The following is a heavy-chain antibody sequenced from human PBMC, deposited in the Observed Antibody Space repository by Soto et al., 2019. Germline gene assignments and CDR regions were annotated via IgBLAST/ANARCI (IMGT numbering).Heavy chain of an antibody. V-gene: IGHV5-51*01. D-gene: IGHD3-3*01. Sequence: GESLKISCKGSGYSFTSYWIGWVRQMPGKGLEWMGIIYPGDSDTRYSPSFQGQVTISADKSISTAYLQWSSLKASDTAMYYCARFGQYYDFWSGYREYYYGMDVWGQGTTVTVSS. CDR3: ARFGQYYDFWSGYREYYYGMDV. J-gene: IGHJ6*02. CDR1: GYSFTSYW. CDR2: IYPGDSDT.